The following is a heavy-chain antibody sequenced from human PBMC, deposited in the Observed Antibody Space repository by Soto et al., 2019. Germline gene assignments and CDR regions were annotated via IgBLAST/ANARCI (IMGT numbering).Heavy chain of an antibody. CDR3: ASHPGPYSSSTRKFDY. J-gene: IGHJ4*02. V-gene: IGHV1-69*13. Sequence: SLKFSCKASGGTFSSYAISWVRQAPGQGLEWMGGIIPIFGTANYAQKFQGRVTITADESTSTAYMELSSLRAEDTAVYYCASHPGPYSSSTRKFDYWGQGTLVTVSS. D-gene: IGHD6-6*01. CDR2: IIPIFGTA. CDR1: GGTFSSYA.